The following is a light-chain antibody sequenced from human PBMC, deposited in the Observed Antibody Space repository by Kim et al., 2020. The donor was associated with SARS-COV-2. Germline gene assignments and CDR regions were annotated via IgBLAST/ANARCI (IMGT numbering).Light chain of an antibody. Sequence: VSQGQTASITCSGDKLGDKYACWYQQKPGQSPVLVIYQDTKRPSGIPERFSGSNSGNTATLTISGTQAMDEADYYCQAWDSSTVVFGGGTQLTVL. CDR3: QAWDSSTVV. CDR1: KLGDKY. J-gene: IGLJ2*01. V-gene: IGLV3-1*01. CDR2: QDT.